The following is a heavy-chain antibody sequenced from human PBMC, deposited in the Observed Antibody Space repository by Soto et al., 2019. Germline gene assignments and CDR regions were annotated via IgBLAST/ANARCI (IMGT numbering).Heavy chain of an antibody. D-gene: IGHD6-13*01. CDR2: VSASDGST. CDR1: GFSFKTYA. Sequence: GGSLRLSCAASGFSFKTYAMNWVRQAPGKGLEWVSGVSASDGSTYYSDSVRGRFTISRDNSKNTLYLQMNSLRVEDTAVYYCPKDPCSSWYCKYFEFWGQGALVTVSS. CDR3: PKDPCSSWYCKYFEF. J-gene: IGHJ4*02. V-gene: IGHV3-23*01.